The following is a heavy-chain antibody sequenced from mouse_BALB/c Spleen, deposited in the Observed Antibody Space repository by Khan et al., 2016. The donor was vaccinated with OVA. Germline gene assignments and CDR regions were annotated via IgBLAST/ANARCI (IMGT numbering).Heavy chain of an antibody. J-gene: IGHJ3*01. Sequence: QIQLVQSGPELKKPGETVKISCKASGYNLTNYGMNWVKQAPGKGLKWMGWINTYTGEPTYAEDFKGRFAFSLETSSSTAYLQINNLKNEETATYYCARSKSNYWFAYWGQGTLVTVSA. CDR1: GYNLTNYG. CDR3: ARSKSNYWFAY. CDR2: INTYTGEP. V-gene: IGHV9-3-1*01. D-gene: IGHD2-5*01.